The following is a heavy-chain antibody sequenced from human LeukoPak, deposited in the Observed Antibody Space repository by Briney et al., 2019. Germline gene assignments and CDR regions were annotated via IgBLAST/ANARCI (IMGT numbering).Heavy chain of an antibody. CDR1: GFTFSSYS. V-gene: IGHV3-21*01. J-gene: IGHJ4*02. CDR2: ISSSSSYI. D-gene: IGHD6-13*01. Sequence: GGSLRLSCAASGFTFSSYSMNWVRQAPGKGLEWVSSISSSSSYIYYADSVKGRFTISRDNAKTSLYLQMTSLRAEDTAVYYCAKAIAAAGTFDDWGQGTLVTVSS. CDR3: AKAIAAAGTFDD.